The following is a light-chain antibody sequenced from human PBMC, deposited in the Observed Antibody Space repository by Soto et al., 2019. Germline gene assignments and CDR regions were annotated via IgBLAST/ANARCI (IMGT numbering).Light chain of an antibody. CDR1: QGISSY. CDR2: SAS. CDR3: QQLNSYPYT. V-gene: IGKV1-9*01. J-gene: IGKJ2*01. Sequence: DITLTQSPSFLSASVGGRVTITCRASQGISSYLAWYQQKPGKAPKLLIYSASTLQSGVPSRFSGGGSGTEFTLTISSLQPEDFATYYCQQLNSYPYTFGQGTKLEIK.